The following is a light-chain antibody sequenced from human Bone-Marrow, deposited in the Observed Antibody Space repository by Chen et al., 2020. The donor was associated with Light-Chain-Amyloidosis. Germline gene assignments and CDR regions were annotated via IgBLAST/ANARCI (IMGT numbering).Light chain of an antibody. CDR1: QFISNY. J-gene: IGKJ5*01. Sequence: IQLPQPPSSLSASAGDRVIITCRASQFISNYLNWYQQKPGKAPKLLIYTASSLQSGVPSRFSGSGSGTDFTLTISSLQPEDCATYYCQQSYSTLPITFGQGTRLEIK. V-gene: IGKV1-39*01. CDR2: TAS. CDR3: QQSYSTLPIT.